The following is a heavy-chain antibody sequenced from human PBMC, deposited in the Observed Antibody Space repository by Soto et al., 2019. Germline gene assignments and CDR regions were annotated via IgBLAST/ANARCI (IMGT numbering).Heavy chain of an antibody. V-gene: IGHV3-21*01. D-gene: IGHD6-13*01. CDR1: GFTFSSYS. J-gene: IGHJ6*02. CDR3: ARGRGAVGTDSVQYYGMDV. Sequence: EVQLVESGGGLVKPGGSLRLSCAASGFTFSSYSMNWVRQAPGKGLEWVSTLSSSSSYIYYADSVKGRFTISRDNAKNSLYLQMNRLRAEDTAVYYCARGRGAVGTDSVQYYGMDVWGQGTTVTVSS. CDR2: LSSSSSYI.